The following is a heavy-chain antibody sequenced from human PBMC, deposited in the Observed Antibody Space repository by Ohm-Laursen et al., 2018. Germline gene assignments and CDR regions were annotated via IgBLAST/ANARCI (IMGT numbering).Heavy chain of an antibody. J-gene: IGHJ4*02. D-gene: IGHD1-26*01. Sequence: SLRLSCSASGFTFSGYRMNWVRQAPGKGLEWVSCISGTSATIYYADSVKGRFNISRGNSKNTLYLQMNSLRAEDTAVYYCAKVGSGNYGTFDYWGQGTLVTVSS. CDR3: AKVGSGNYGTFDY. CDR1: GFTFSGYR. CDR2: ISGTSATI. V-gene: IGHV3-48*01.